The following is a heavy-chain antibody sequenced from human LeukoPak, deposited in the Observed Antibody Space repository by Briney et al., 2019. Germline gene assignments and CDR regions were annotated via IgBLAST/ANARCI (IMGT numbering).Heavy chain of an antibody. V-gene: IGHV1-46*01. J-gene: IGHJ4*02. CDR1: GYTFTSSY. Sequence: ASVKVSCKASGYTFTSSYMHWVRQAPGQVLEWMGLINPSGGSTSYAQKFQGRVTMTRDTSTSTVYMELSSLRSEDTAVYYCARDYWALDPTYYFDYWGQGTLVTVSS. CDR2: INPSGGST. D-gene: IGHD3/OR15-3a*01. CDR3: ARDYWALDPTYYFDY.